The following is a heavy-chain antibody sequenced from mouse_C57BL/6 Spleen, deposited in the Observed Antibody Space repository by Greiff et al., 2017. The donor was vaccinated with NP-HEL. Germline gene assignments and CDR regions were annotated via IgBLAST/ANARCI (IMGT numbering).Heavy chain of an antibody. Sequence: QVQLQQPGAELVRPGTSVKLSCKASGYTFTSYWMHWVKQRPGQGLEWIGVIDPSDSYTNYNQKFKGKATLTVDTSSSTAYMQLSSLTSEDSAVYYCYSNLGDFDYWGQGTTLTVSS. J-gene: IGHJ2*01. CDR2: IDPSDSYT. CDR1: GYTFTSYW. V-gene: IGHV1-59*01. CDR3: YSNLGDFDY. D-gene: IGHD2-5*01.